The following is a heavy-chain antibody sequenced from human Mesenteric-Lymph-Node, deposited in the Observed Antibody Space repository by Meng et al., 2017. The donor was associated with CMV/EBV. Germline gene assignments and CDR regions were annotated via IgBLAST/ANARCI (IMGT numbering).Heavy chain of an antibody. Sequence: GESLKISCAASGFTFDDYGMSWVRQAPGKGLEWVSGINWNGGSTGYADSVKGRFTISRDNAKNSLYLQMNSLRAEDTAVYYCARDRKLGELLRWFDPWGQGTLVTVSS. CDR1: GFTFDDYG. CDR3: ARDRKLGELLRWFDP. D-gene: IGHD2-15*01. J-gene: IGHJ5*02. V-gene: IGHV3-20*04. CDR2: INWNGGST.